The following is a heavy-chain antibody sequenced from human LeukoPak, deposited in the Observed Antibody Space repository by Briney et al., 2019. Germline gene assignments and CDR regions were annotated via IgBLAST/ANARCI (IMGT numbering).Heavy chain of an antibody. CDR2: IYSGGTT. CDR3: AREYDSSGYGFDP. D-gene: IGHD3-22*01. Sequence: GGSLRLSCAASGFTVSSNYMSWVRQAPGKGLEWVSVIYSGGTTYYADSVKGRFTISRDNSKNTLYLQMNRLRAEDTAVYYCAREYDSSGYGFDPWGQGTLVTVSS. V-gene: IGHV3-66*01. CDR1: GFTVSSNY. J-gene: IGHJ5*02.